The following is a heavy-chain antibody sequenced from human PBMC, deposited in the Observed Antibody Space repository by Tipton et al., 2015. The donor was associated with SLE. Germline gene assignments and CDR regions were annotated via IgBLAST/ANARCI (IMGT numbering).Heavy chain of an antibody. Sequence: SLRLSCAASGFTFDDYAMHWVRQVPGKGLEWVSGINWNSGSIGYADSVKGRFTISRDNAKNSLFLQMNSLRVEDTAVYYCARDVFTNYYYYGMDVWGQGTTVTVSS. J-gene: IGHJ6*02. CDR2: INWNSGSI. CDR3: ARDVFTNYYYYGMDV. V-gene: IGHV3-9*01. CDR1: GFTFDDYA.